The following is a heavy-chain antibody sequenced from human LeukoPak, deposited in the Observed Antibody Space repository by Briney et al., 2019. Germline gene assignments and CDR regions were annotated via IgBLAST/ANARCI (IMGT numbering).Heavy chain of an antibody. CDR1: GFTVSSNY. D-gene: IGHD6-19*01. CDR3: AKEALPGIAVAGRVY. CDR2: IYSGGST. J-gene: IGHJ4*02. V-gene: IGHV3-53*01. Sequence: GGSLRLSCAASGFTVSSNYMSWVRQAPGKGLEWVSVIYSGGSTYYADSVRGRFTISRDNSKNTVYLQMNSLRAEDTAVYFCAKEALPGIAVAGRVYWGQGTLVTVSS.